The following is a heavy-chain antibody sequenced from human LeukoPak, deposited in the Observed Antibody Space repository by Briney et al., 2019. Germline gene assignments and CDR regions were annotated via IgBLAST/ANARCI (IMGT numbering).Heavy chain of an antibody. D-gene: IGHD2-2*01. CDR1: GGSISSYY. V-gene: IGHV4-4*07. CDR3: ARYCSSTNCYHWYFDL. CDR2: IYTSGST. Sequence: PSETLSLTCTVSGGSISSYYWSWLRQPAGRGLEWIGRIYTSGSTNYNPSLASRVTMSVDTSKNQFSLRLSSVTAADTAVYYCARYCSSTNCYHWYFDLWGRGTLVTVSS. J-gene: IGHJ2*01.